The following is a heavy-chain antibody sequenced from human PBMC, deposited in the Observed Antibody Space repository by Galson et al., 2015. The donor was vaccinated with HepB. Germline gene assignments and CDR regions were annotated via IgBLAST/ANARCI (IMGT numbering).Heavy chain of an antibody. CDR3: ARVKVPAAIAYRGGFDP. D-gene: IGHD2-2*01. Sequence: SVKVSCKASGYKFTSYYMHWVRQAPGQGLEWMGIINPSGGSTDYAQKFRGRLTMTRDTSTSTVFMELSSLGSEDTAVYYCARVKVPAAIAYRGGFDPWGQGTLVTVSS. J-gene: IGHJ5*02. CDR1: GYKFTSYY. CDR2: INPSGGST. V-gene: IGHV1-46*03.